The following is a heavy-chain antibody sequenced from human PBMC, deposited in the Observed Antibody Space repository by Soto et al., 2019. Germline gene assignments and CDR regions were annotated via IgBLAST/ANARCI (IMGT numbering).Heavy chain of an antibody. Sequence: GASVKVSCKASGGTFSSYAISWVRQAPGQGLEWMGGIIPIFGTANNAQKFQGRVTITADESTSTAYMELSSLRSEDTAVYYCARAPSMVRGVRNYFAYWGQGTLVTVS. V-gene: IGHV1-69*13. CDR3: ARAPSMVRGVRNYFAY. J-gene: IGHJ4*02. CDR2: IIPIFGTA. D-gene: IGHD3-10*01. CDR1: GGTFSSYA.